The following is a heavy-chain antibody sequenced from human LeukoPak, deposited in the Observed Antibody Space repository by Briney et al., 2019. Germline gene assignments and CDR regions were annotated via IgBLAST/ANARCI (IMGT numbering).Heavy chain of an antibody. Sequence: PSETLSLTCAVYGGSFSGYYWSWIRQPPGKGLEWIGEINHSGSTNYNPSLKSRVTTSVDTSKNQFSLKLSSVTAADTAVYYCALGEEDAFGIWGQGTMVTVSS. CDR3: ALGEEDAFGI. V-gene: IGHV4-34*01. CDR2: INHSGST. CDR1: GGSFSGYY. J-gene: IGHJ3*02.